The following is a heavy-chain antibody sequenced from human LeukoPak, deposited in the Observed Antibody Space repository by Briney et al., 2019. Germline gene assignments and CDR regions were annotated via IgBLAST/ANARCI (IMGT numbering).Heavy chain of an antibody. CDR3: ARSGYYHYYGLDV. J-gene: IGHJ6*02. D-gene: IGHD6-13*01. CDR2: VGTADDT. CDR1: GFTFRSYD. Sequence: PGGSLRLSCVASGFTFRSYDLHWVRHTKGKGLEWVSAVGTADDTFYPDSVKRRFTISRDDAKNSLYLQMSNLSVGDTAVYYCARSGYYHYYGLDVWGQGTTVTVSS. V-gene: IGHV3-13*04.